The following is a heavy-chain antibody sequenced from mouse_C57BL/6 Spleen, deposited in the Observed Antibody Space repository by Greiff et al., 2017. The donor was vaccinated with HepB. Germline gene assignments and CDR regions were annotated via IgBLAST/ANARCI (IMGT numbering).Heavy chain of an antibody. CDR1: GYAFSSSW. Sequence: VQLQQSGPELVKPGASVKISCKASGYAFSSSWMNWVKQRPGKGLEWIGRIYPGDGDTNYNGKFKGKATLTADKSSSTAYMQLSSLTSEDSAVYCCARSGYRRGDYAMDYWGQGTSVTVSS. V-gene: IGHV1-82*01. D-gene: IGHD3-2*02. CDR2: IYPGDGDT. CDR3: ARSGYRRGDYAMDY. J-gene: IGHJ4*01.